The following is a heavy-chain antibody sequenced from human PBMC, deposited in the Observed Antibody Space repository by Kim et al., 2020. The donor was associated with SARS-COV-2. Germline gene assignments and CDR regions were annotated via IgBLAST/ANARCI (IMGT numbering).Heavy chain of an antibody. CDR3: ARLAYCTSADCYSGSVY. Sequence: SVKGRFTISRDNAKNSLYLQMNNLRAEDTAVFYCARLAYCTSADCYSGSVYWGQGTLVTVSS. J-gene: IGHJ4*02. D-gene: IGHD2-2*01. V-gene: IGHV3-11*06.